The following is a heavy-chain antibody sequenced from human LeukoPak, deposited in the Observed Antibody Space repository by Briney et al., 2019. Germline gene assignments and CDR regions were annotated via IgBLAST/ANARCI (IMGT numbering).Heavy chain of an antibody. Sequence: ALVRVSCKASGYTFTSYYMHWVRQAPGQGLEWMGWINPNSGGTNYAQKFQGRVTMTRDTSISTAYMELSRLRSDDTAVYYCARGRQQLLMIEFDPWGQGTLVTVSS. D-gene: IGHD6-13*01. CDR3: ARGRQQLLMIEFDP. V-gene: IGHV1-2*02. J-gene: IGHJ5*02. CDR1: GYTFTSYY. CDR2: INPNSGGT.